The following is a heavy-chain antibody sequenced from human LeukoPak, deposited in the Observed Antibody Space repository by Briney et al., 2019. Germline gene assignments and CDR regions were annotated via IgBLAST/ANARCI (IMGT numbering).Heavy chain of an antibody. CDR3: ARVDNSGEGYFDC. CDR2: IYSGGST. Sequence: GGSLRLSCAASGFTARSSYMCWGRHAPGKGLEWISVIYSGGSTYYADSVNGRFRISRDNSKNTVYLQMNILRAEDTAMYYCARVDNSGEGYFDCWGQGTLVTVSS. V-gene: IGHV3-53*01. J-gene: IGHJ4*02. D-gene: IGHD2-2*03. CDR1: GFTARSSY.